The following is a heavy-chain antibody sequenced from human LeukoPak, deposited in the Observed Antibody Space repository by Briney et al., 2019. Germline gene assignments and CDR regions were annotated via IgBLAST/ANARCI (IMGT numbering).Heavy chain of an antibody. Sequence: GGSLRLSCATSRFTFSSYWMSWVRQAPGKGLEWVANIKQDGSEKNYVDSVKGRFTMSRDNAKNSLYLQMNSLRAEDTAVYYCARGSTVITEFDYWGQGTLVTVSS. CDR2: IKQDGSEK. V-gene: IGHV3-7*01. D-gene: IGHD4-17*01. CDR3: ARGSTVITEFDY. J-gene: IGHJ4*02. CDR1: RFTFSSYW.